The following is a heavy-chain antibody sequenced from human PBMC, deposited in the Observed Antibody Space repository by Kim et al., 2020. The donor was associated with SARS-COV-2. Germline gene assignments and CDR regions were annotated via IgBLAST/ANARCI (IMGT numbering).Heavy chain of an antibody. D-gene: IGHD3-3*01. V-gene: IGHV3-30*04. CDR3: ARGRLWSRTRGFDP. J-gene: IGHJ5*02. CDR1: GFTFSSYA. CDR2: ISYDGSNK. Sequence: GGSLRLSCAASGFTFSSYAMHWVRQAPGKGLEWVAVISYDGSNKYCADSVKGRFTISRDNSKNTLYLQMNSLRAEDTAVYYCARGRLWSRTRGFDPWGQG.